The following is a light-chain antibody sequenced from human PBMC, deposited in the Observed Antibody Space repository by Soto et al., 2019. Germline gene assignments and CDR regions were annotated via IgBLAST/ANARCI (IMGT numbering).Light chain of an antibody. CDR1: SSDVGGYNY. J-gene: IGLJ1*01. V-gene: IGLV2-14*01. CDR2: DVS. CDR3: GAHTSRRTLYV. Sequence: QSVLTQPASVSGSPGQSITISCTGTSSDVGGYNYVSWYQQHPGKAPKLMIYDVSNRPSGVSNRFSGSKSGNTASLTISGLQAEDEVDYYCGAHTSRRTLYVRGSGNKLT.